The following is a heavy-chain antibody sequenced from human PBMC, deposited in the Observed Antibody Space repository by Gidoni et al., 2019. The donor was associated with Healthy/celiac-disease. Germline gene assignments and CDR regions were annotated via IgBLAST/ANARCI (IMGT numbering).Heavy chain of an antibody. V-gene: IGHV3-15*01. CDR1: GFTFSNAW. D-gene: IGHD2-2*01. J-gene: IGHJ5*02. CDR3: TTDLGYCSSTSCSYFDP. Sequence: EVQLVESGGGLVKPGGSLRLSCAASGFTFSNAWMSWVRQAPGNGLEWVGSIKSKTEGGTTDYAAPVKGRFTISRDESKNTLYLQMNSLKTEDTAVYYCTTDLGYCSSTSCSYFDPWGQGTLVTVSS. CDR2: IKSKTEGGTT.